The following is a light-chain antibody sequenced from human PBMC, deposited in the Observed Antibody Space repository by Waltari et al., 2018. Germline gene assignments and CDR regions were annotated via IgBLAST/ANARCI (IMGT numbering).Light chain of an antibody. CDR2: EVT. CDR1: SSDVGSYNL. Sequence: QSALTQPASVSGCPGQSITISCTRTSSDVGSYNLVSWYQQHPGKAPKLMINEVTKRPSGVSNRFSGSKSGNTASLTISGLQAEDEADYCCCSYAGSTTHVIFGGGTKLTVL. J-gene: IGLJ2*01. V-gene: IGLV2-23*02. CDR3: CSYAGSTTHVI.